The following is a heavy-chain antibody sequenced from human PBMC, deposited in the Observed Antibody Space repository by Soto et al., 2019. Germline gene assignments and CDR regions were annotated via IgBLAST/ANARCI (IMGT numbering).Heavy chain of an antibody. Sequence: PGESLKISCKGTGYRFTRYWIGWVRQMPGKGLEWLGIIYPGDSDTRYSPSFQGQVTISADKSISTAYLQWSSLKASDTAMYYCARRGYCSGGSCFYYYYGMDVWGQGTTVTVSS. V-gene: IGHV5-51*01. J-gene: IGHJ6*02. CDR3: ARRGYCSGGSCFYYYYGMDV. CDR2: IYPGDSDT. D-gene: IGHD2-15*01. CDR1: GYRFTRYW.